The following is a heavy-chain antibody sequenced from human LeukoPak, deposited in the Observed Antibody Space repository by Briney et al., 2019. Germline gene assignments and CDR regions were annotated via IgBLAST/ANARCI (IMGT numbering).Heavy chain of an antibody. CDR1: GFIFSDYD. Sequence: GGSPGLSCTASGFIFSDYDRTWTRQAPRKGLEWNSYSSSSDSPTNHPESLKGRFTSPRDNAKNSLYVHLNSRRAEDTAVYYCARIRDYVCDYWGQGDLDPVSS. J-gene: IGHJ4*02. CDR3: ARIRDYVCDY. CDR2: SSSSDSPT. D-gene: IGHD3-10*02. V-gene: IGHV3-11*03.